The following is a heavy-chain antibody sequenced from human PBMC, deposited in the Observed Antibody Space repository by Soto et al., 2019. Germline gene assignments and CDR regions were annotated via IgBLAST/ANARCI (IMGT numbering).Heavy chain of an antibody. CDR3: ARRRDFLDV. CDR1: GFTFSDYY. J-gene: IGHJ4*02. Sequence: QVQLVESGGGLVKPGGSLRLSCAASGFTFSDYYMTWIRQAPGKGLEWVSYIGSGGGTIYYADSVKGRFTISSDNAKSSLYLQMNSLRAEDTAVFYCARRRDFLDVWGQGTLVTVSS. V-gene: IGHV3-11*01. CDR2: IGSGGGTI. D-gene: IGHD3-3*01.